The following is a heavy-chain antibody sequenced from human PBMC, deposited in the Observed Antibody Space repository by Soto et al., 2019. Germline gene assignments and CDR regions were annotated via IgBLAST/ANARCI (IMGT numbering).Heavy chain of an antibody. Sequence: GESLKISCKGSGYSFTSHWISWVRQMSGKGLEWMGRIDPSDSYTNYSPSFQGRVTISTDKSISTAYLQWDSLKASDTAMYYCVRHPDHYDREYWGQGTLVTVSS. D-gene: IGHD3-22*01. CDR1: GYSFTSHW. V-gene: IGHV5-10-1*01. CDR3: VRHPDHYDREY. CDR2: IDPSDSYT. J-gene: IGHJ4*02.